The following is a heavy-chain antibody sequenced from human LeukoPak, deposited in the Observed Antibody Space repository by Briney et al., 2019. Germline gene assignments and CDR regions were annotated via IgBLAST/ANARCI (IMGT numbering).Heavy chain of an antibody. D-gene: IGHD4-23*01. V-gene: IGHV3-33*01. CDR3: ARDSADGGKSGYYSDN. Sequence: GGSLRLSCAASGFTFKAYGMHWVRQAPGKGLEWVALRWYDGSENYYADSVEGRFTISRDNPKNTLYLQMNNLRAEDTALYYSARDSADGGKSGYYSDNWGQGTLVTVSS. J-gene: IGHJ4*02. CDR2: RWYDGSEN. CDR1: GFTFKAYG.